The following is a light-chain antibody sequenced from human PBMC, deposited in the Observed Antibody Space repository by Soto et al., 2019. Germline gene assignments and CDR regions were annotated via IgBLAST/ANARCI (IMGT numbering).Light chain of an antibody. CDR3: QQRSNWLWT. CDR2: DAS. V-gene: IGKV3-11*01. CDR1: QSVSSN. J-gene: IGKJ1*01. Sequence: IVFTQSPCTLSLSPGERATLSCRAGQSVSSNLAWYQQKPGQAPRLLIYDASNRATGIPARFSGSGSGTDFTLTISSLEPEDFAVYYCQQRSNWLWTFGQGTKVDI.